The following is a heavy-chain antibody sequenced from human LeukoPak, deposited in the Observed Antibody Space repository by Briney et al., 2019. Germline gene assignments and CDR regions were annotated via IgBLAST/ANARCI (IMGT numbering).Heavy chain of an antibody. CDR3: ARFGRYSYGSAADY. CDR1: GGSISSYY. D-gene: IGHD5-18*01. Sequence: PSETLSLTCTVSGGSISSYYWSWIRQPPGKGLEWIGYIYYGGSTNYNPSLKSRVTISVDTSKNQFSLKLSSVTAADTAVYYCARFGRYSYGSAADYWGQGTLVTVSS. CDR2: IYYGGST. V-gene: IGHV4-59*01. J-gene: IGHJ4*02.